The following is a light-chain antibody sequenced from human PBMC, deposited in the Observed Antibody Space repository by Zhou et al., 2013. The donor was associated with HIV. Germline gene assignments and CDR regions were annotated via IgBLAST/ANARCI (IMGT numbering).Light chain of an antibody. V-gene: IGKV1-39*01. CDR2: GAS. Sequence: DIQMTQSPSSLSASVGDRVTITCRASQSISTSLNWYQQKPGKAPNLLIHGASNLQSGVPSRFSGTGSGTDFTLTITSLQPEDSATYFCQQSYTTPRTFGGGRRWTS. CDR3: QQSYTTPRT. CDR1: QSISTS. J-gene: IGKJ4*01.